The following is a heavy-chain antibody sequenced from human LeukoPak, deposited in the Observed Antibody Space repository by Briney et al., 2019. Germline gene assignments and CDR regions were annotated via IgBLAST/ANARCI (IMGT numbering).Heavy chain of an antibody. CDR2: ISSSSSYI. CDR1: GFTFSSYS. CDR3: ARDKGDRDFDWLLDAFDI. Sequence: GGSLRLSCAASGFTFSSYSMNWVRQAPGKGLEWVSSISSSSSYIYYADSVKGRFPISRDNDKNSLYLQMNSLRAEDTAVYYCARDKGDRDFDWLLDAFDIWGQGTMVTVSS. V-gene: IGHV3-21*01. J-gene: IGHJ3*02. D-gene: IGHD3-9*01.